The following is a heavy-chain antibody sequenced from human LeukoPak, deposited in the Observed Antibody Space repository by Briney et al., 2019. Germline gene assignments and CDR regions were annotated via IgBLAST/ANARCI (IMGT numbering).Heavy chain of an antibody. CDR1: GGSFSGYY. CDR2: IYYSGST. D-gene: IGHD3-9*01. CDR3: AGAHLRYFDWLLSSASFDY. V-gene: IGHV4-59*12. Sequence: SETLSLTCAVYGGSFSGYYWSWIRQPPGKGLEWIGYIYYSGSTNYNPSLKSRVTISVDTSKNQFSLKLSSVTAADTAVYYCAGAHLRYFDWLLSSASFDYWGQGTLVTVSS. J-gene: IGHJ4*02.